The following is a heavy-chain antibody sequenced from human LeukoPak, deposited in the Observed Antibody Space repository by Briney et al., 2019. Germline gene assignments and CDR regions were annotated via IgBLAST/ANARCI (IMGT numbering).Heavy chain of an antibody. Sequence: ASVKVSCKASGYTFTGYYMHWVRQAPGQGLEWMGWINPNSGGTNYAQKFQGRVTMTRDTSISTAYMELSRLRSDDTAVYYCARDRGRTTMVRGVMPYIDYWGQGTLVTVSS. CDR2: INPNSGGT. CDR1: GYTFTGYY. J-gene: IGHJ4*02. CDR3: ARDRGRTTMVRGVMPYIDY. D-gene: IGHD3-10*01. V-gene: IGHV1-2*02.